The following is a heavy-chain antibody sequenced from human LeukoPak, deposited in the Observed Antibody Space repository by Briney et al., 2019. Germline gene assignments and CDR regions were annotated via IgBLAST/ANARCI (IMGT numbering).Heavy chain of an antibody. CDR1: GGSISSYY. D-gene: IGHD2-21*02. J-gene: IGHJ3*02. V-gene: IGHV4-59*01. CDR3: ARGVVVVTAIVPDAFDI. Sequence: SQTLSLTCTVSGGSISSYYWGWNRQPPGKGLEWIGYISNSGTTNYNPSLKSRVTISVDMSKNQFSLKLSSVNAADTAVYYCARGVVVVTAIVPDAFDIWGQGTMVTVSS. CDR2: ISNSGTT.